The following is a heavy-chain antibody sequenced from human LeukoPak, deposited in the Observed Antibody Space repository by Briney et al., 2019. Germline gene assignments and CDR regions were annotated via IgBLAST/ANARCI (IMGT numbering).Heavy chain of an antibody. CDR3: AKDIQLST. CDR1: GFTFSSNA. Sequence: PGGSLRLSCAASGFTFSSNAMSWVRQAPGKGLEWVSGISGSGGSTYYADSVKGRFTISRDNSKNTLSLQMNSLRVEDTAIYYCAKDIQLSTWGLGTMVTVSS. J-gene: IGHJ3*01. V-gene: IGHV3-23*01. CDR2: ISGSGGST. D-gene: IGHD5-24*01.